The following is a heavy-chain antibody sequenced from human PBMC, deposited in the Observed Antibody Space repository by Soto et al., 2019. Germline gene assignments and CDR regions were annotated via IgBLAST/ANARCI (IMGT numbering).Heavy chain of an antibody. D-gene: IGHD3-3*01. Sequence: GGSLRLSCAASGFTFSTSSMNWVRQAPGKGLEWVSYITSSGSSTSYADSVKGRFTISRDNSKNTVRLEMNSLRAEDTAVYYCAKRLWSGSNSVGNGMDVWGQGTTVTVSS. CDR2: ITSSGSST. J-gene: IGHJ6*02. CDR1: GFTFSTSS. CDR3: AKRLWSGSNSVGNGMDV. V-gene: IGHV3-23*05.